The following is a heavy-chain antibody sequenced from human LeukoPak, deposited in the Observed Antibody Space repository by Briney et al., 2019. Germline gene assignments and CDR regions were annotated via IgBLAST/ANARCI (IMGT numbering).Heavy chain of an antibody. V-gene: IGHV1-8*01. CDR2: MSPNSGDT. CDR1: GYTFTSYD. D-gene: IGHD7-27*01. Sequence: ASVKVSCKASGYTFTSYDFNWVRQATGQRPGWMGWMSPNSGDTGYAQKFQDRVTVTRNTSISTAYMELSSLRSDDTAVYYCARGPPNWGYDYWGPGTLVTVSS. CDR3: ARGPPNWGYDY. J-gene: IGHJ4*02.